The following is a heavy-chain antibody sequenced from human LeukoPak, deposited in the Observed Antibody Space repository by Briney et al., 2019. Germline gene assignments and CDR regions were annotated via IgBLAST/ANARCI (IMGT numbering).Heavy chain of an antibody. CDR1: GLSVSSNF. D-gene: IGHD4-11*01. CDR3: ARDGASYSNYEGNFGY. CDR2: ISSISSTI. Sequence: GGSLRLSCAATGLSVSSNFMSWVRQAPGKGLEWVSYISSISSTIYYSDSVKGRFTISRDNAKNSLYLQMNSLRAEDTAVYYCARDGASYSNYEGNFGYWGQGTLVTVSS. V-gene: IGHV3-48*01. J-gene: IGHJ4*02.